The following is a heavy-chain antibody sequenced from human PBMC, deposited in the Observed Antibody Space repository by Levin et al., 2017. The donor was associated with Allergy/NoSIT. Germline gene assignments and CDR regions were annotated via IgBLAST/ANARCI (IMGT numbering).Heavy chain of an antibody. CDR3: AKHSYSDSSGWFDY. V-gene: IGHV3-23*01. Sequence: PGGSLRLSCAASGFSFSTYAMSWVRQAPGKGLEWVSAITGSGGSTYYADSVKGRFTISRDNSKNTVYLQMNSLRPEDTAVYFCAKHSYSDSSGWFDYWGQGTLVTVSS. J-gene: IGHJ5*01. CDR1: GFSFSTYA. CDR2: ITGSGGST. D-gene: IGHD6-6*01.